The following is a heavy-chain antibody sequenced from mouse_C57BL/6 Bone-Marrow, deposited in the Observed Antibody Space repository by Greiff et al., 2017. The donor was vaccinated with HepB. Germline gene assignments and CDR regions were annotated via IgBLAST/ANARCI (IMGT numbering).Heavy chain of an antibody. CDR3: TPYYGVDY. J-gene: IGHJ2*01. CDR1: GFNIKDDY. D-gene: IGHD1-2*01. Sequence: DVQLQESGAELVRPGASVKLSCTASGFNIKDDYMHWVKQRPEQGLEWIGWIDPENGDTEYASKFQGKATITADTSSNTAYLQLSSLTSEDTAVYYCTPYYGVDYWGQGTTLTVSS. V-gene: IGHV14-4*01. CDR2: IDPENGDT.